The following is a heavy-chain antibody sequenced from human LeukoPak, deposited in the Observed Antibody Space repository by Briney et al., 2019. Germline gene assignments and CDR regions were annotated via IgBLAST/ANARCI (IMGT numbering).Heavy chain of an antibody. CDR2: ISTSGGKT. Sequence: PGSSLTLSCAASGFTFNTYGMHWVRQAPGKGLEWLAVISTSGGKTIYADAVRGRFIIARDNSRNTLYLEMNGLRHEDTAVYFCANWEDDTGSSHWGQGTLVTVSS. J-gene: IGHJ4*02. D-gene: IGHD1-26*01. V-gene: IGHV3-30*18. CDR3: ANWEDDTGSSH. CDR1: GFTFNTYG.